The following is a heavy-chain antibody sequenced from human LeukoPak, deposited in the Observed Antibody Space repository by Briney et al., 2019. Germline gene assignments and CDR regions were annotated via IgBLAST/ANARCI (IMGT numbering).Heavy chain of an antibody. CDR2: ISSNGGST. CDR3: ARAISRDRYCSSTSCYYYYMDV. D-gene: IGHD2-2*01. V-gene: IGHV3-64*01. Sequence: PGGSLRLSCAASGFTFSSYAMHWVRQAPGKGLEYVSDISSNGGSTYYANSVKGRFTISRDNAKHSLYLQMNSLRAEDTAVYYCARAISRDRYCSSTSCYYYYMDVWGIGTTVTVSS. J-gene: IGHJ6*03. CDR1: GFTFSSYA.